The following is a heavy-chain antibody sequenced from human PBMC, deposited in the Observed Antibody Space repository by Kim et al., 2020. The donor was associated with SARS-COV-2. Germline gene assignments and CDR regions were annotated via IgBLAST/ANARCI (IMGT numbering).Heavy chain of an antibody. V-gene: IGHV3-23*01. CDR2: GST. D-gene: IGHD5-18*01. CDR3: AKGEIQHET. Sequence: GSTYYADSVKGRFTISRDNSKNTLYLQMNSLRAEDTAVYYCAKGEIQHETWGQGTLVTVSS. J-gene: IGHJ5*02.